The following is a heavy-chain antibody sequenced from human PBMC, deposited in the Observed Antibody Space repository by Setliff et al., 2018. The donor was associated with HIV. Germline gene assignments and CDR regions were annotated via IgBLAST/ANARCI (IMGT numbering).Heavy chain of an antibody. Sequence: ASVKVSCKASGYTFTSYAMHWVRQAPGQRLEWMGWINAGNGNTKYSQEFQGRVTITRDTSASTAYMELSSLRSEDMAVYYCARGTYYYDSSGYYWGDAFDIWGQGTMVTVSS. D-gene: IGHD3-22*01. J-gene: IGHJ3*02. CDR2: INAGNGNT. CDR3: ARGTYYYDSSGYYWGDAFDI. CDR1: GYTFTSYA. V-gene: IGHV1-3*03.